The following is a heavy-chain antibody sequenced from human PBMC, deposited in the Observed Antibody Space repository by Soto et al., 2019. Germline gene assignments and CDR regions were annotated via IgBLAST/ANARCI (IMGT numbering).Heavy chain of an antibody. V-gene: IGHV3-7*03. Sequence: GGSLRLSCAASGFTFSSYWMSRVRQAPGKGLEWVANIKQDGSEKYYVDSVKGRFTISRDNAKNSLYLQMNSLRAEDTAVYYCARLLGVVAQDVWGQGTTVTVSS. CDR2: IKQDGSEK. D-gene: IGHD2-2*01. CDR1: GFTFSSYW. J-gene: IGHJ6*02. CDR3: ARLLGVVAQDV.